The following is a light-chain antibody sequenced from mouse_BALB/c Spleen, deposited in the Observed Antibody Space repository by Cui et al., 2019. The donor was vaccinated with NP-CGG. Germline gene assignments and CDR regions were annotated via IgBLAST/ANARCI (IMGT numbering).Light chain of an antibody. CDR2: GTN. CDR3: ALWYSNHWV. J-gene: IGLJ1*01. V-gene: IGLV1*01. Sequence: QAVVTPASALTTSPGETVTLTCRSSTGAVTTSNYANWVQEKPDHLFTGLIGGTNNRAPGVPARFSGSLIGDKAARTITGAQTEDEAIYFCALWYSNHWVFGGGTKLTVL. CDR1: TGAVTTSNY.